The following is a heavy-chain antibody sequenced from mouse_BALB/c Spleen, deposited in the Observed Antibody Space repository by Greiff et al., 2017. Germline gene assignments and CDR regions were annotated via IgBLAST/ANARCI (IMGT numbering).Heavy chain of an antibody. D-gene: IGHD1-1*01. J-gene: IGHJ4*01. CDR3: ARIITTVVATYYAMDY. V-gene: IGHV1S81*02. CDR2: INPSNGRT. CDR1: GYTFTSYW. Sequence: QVQLQQSGAELVKPGASVKLSCKASGYTFTSYWMHWVKQRPGQGLEWIGEINPSNGRTNYNEKFKSKATLTVDKSSSTAYMQLSSLTSEDSAVYYCARIITTVVATYYAMDYWGQGTSVTVSS.